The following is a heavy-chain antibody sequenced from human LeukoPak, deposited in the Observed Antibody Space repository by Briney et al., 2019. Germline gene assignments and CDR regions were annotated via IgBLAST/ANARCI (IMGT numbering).Heavy chain of an antibody. V-gene: IGHV3-30*04. Sequence: PGGSLRLSCAVFGFTFSSYAMHWVRQAPGKGLEWVAVISYDGSHESYADSVKGRFTIPRDNSKSTLFLQMNSLRAEDTAVYYCAGAMRYYDLSTGYPAGNGMDVWGQGTTVTVSS. CDR1: GFTFSSYA. CDR2: ISYDGSHE. CDR3: AGAMRYYDLSTGYPAGNGMDV. J-gene: IGHJ6*02. D-gene: IGHD3-9*01.